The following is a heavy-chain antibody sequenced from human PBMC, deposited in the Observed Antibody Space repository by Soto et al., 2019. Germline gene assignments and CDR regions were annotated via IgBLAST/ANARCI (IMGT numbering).Heavy chain of an antibody. V-gene: IGHV4-59*01. CDR2: IHYSGIT. D-gene: IGHD6-19*01. CDR1: GGSIGSYY. CDR3: VRNVGDDSGWYLPFDY. J-gene: IGHJ4*02. Sequence: QVQLQESGPGLVKPSETLSLTCSVSGGSIGSYYWSWIRQPPGKGLEWIGYIHYSGITEYNPSLKSRVTISVDTSKNQFSMKLNSVTAADTANYYCVRNVGDDSGWYLPFDYWGQGTLVTVSS.